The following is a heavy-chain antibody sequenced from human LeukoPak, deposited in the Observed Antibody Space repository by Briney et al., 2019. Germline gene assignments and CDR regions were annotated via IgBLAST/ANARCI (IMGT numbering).Heavy chain of an antibody. V-gene: IGHV3-9*01. CDR3: AKDRGYYGSGSFALGV. J-gene: IGHJ6*04. Sequence: PGRSLRLSCAASGFNFDDYAMHWVRQAPGKGLEWVSGINWNSGSIGYADSVKGRFTISRDYGKNSLYLQMNSLRAEDTALYYCAKDRGYYGSGSFALGVWGKGTTVTVSS. CDR1: GFNFDDYA. CDR2: INWNSGSI. D-gene: IGHD3-10*01.